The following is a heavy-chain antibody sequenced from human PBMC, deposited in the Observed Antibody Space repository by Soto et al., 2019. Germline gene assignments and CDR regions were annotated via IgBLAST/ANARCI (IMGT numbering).Heavy chain of an antibody. CDR3: ARGSNGRGAFDI. V-gene: IGHV4-59*01. CDR2: IYYSGST. D-gene: IGHD1-1*01. CDR1: GGSISSYY. Sequence: KPSETLSLTCTVSGGSISSYYWSWIRQPPGKGLGWIGYIYYSGSTNYNPSLKSRVTISVDTSKNQFSLKLSSVTAADTAVYYCARGSNGRGAFDIWGQGTMVTVSS. J-gene: IGHJ3*02.